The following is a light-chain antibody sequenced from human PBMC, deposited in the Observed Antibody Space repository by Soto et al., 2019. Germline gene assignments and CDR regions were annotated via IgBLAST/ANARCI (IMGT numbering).Light chain of an antibody. Sequence: QAVVTQPPSVSGAPGQRVTISCTGSSSNIGAGYDVHWYQQVPGTAPKLLIYGNTNQPSGVPDRFSGSKSGTSASLAITGLQAEDEADYYCQSYDTSLSGPVFGGGTKLTVL. J-gene: IGLJ2*01. CDR3: QSYDTSLSGPV. CDR1: SSNIGAGYD. CDR2: GNT. V-gene: IGLV1-40*01.